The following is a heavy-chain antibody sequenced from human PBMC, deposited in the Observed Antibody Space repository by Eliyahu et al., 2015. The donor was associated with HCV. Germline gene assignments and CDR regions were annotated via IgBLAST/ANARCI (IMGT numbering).Heavy chain of an antibody. D-gene: IGHD3-10*01. Sequence: RFTISRDDSKNTAYLQMNSLKIEDTAVYYCTSPLLWFGELREYWGQGTLVTVSS. J-gene: IGHJ4*02. V-gene: IGHV3-73*01. CDR3: TSPLLWFGELREY.